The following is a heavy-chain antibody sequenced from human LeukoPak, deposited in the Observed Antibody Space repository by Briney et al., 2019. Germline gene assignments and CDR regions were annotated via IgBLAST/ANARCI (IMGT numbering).Heavy chain of an antibody. CDR2: ISIGSSTI. V-gene: IGHV3-48*03. CDR3: ARVHGAYPIDY. D-gene: IGHD4/OR15-4a*01. CDR1: GFTFSSYE. J-gene: IGHJ4*02. Sequence: GGSLRLSCAASGFTFSSYEMNWVRQAPGKGLEWVSYISIGSSTIYYADSVKGRFTISRDNAKNSLYLQMNSLRAEDTAVYYCARVHGAYPIDYWGQGTLVTVSS.